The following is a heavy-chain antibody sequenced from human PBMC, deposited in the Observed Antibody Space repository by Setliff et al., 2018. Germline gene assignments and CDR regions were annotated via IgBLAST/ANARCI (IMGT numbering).Heavy chain of an antibody. Sequence: ASVKVSCKASGYTFTSYGISWVRQAPGQGLEWMGWISAYNGNTNYAQKLQGRVTMTTDTSTSTAYMELRSLRSDDTAVYYCARGAYSSSWYVGGVYGYWGQGTQVTVSS. J-gene: IGHJ4*02. CDR1: GYTFTSYG. CDR3: ARGAYSSSWYVGGVYGY. D-gene: IGHD6-13*01. CDR2: ISAYNGNT. V-gene: IGHV1-18*01.